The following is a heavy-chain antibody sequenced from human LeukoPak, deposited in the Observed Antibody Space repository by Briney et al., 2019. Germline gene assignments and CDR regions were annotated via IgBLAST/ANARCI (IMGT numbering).Heavy chain of an antibody. CDR3: ADSYGDRNYYYGMDV. CDR1: GRSISSGGYY. CDR2: IDFSGST. J-gene: IGHJ6*02. Sequence: KTSQTLSLTCSVSGRSISSGGYYWSWIRQHPGKGLEWIGYIDFSGSTYYNPSLNSRVSISGDTSKNQFSLKLSSVTAADTAVYYYADSYGDRNYYYGMDVWGQGTTVTVSS. V-gene: IGHV4-31*03. D-gene: IGHD4-17*01.